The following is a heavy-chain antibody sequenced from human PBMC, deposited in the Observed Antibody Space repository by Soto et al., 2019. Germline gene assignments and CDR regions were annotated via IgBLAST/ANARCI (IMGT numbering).Heavy chain of an antibody. V-gene: IGHV4-59*08. CDR1: GGSISSYY. CDR3: AGLAAPPAFSGGMDV. D-gene: IGHD3-10*01. CDR2: IYYSGST. J-gene: IGHJ6*02. Sequence: QVQLQESGPGLVKPSETLSLTCTVSGGSISSYYWSWIRQPPGKGLEWVGYIYYSGSTNYNPSLKRRGSISVDTAKNQFSLKLSFGTAADAAVYYCAGLAAPPAFSGGMDVWGQGTTVTVSS.